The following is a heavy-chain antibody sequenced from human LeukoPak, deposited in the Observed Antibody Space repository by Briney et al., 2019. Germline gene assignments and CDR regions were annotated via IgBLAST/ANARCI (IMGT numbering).Heavy chain of an antibody. Sequence: SGGSLRLSCAASGFTSSTYPMTWVRQAPGKGLEWISHIRDSSTTDYADSVKGRFTISRDNAKNSLYLQLSSLRAEDTAVYYCARDHDFAFDNWGQGTLVTVSS. CDR1: GFTSSTYP. V-gene: IGHV3-69-1*01. D-gene: IGHD2-21*02. CDR2: IRDSSTT. CDR3: ARDHDFAFDN. J-gene: IGHJ4*02.